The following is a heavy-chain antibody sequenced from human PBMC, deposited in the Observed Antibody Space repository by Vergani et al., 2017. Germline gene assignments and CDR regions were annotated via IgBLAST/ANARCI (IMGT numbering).Heavy chain of an antibody. CDR2: ISYDGSNK. CDR3: AKDVGATYYYYYGMDV. J-gene: IGHJ6*02. D-gene: IGHD1-26*01. CDR1: GFTFSSYG. V-gene: IGHV3-30*18. Sequence: QVQLVESGGGVVQPGRSLRLSCAASGFTFSSYGMHWVRQAPGKGLEWVAVISYDGSNKYYADSVKGRFTISRDNSKKTLYLQMNSLRAEDTAVYYCAKDVGATYYYYYGMDVWGQGTTVTVSS.